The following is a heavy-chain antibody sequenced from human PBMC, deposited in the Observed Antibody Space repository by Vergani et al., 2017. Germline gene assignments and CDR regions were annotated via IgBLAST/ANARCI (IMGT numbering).Heavy chain of an antibody. CDR3: ARDRGIVVGYGMDV. J-gene: IGHJ6*02. V-gene: IGHV3-30*03. CDR1: GFTFSSYG. Sequence: QVQLVESGGGVVQPGRSLRLSCAASGFTFSSYGMHWVRQAPGKGLEWVSVISYDGSIKYYADSVKGRFTISRDNAKNSLYLQMNSLRAEETAVYYCARDRGIVVGYGMDVWGQGTTVTVSS. CDR2: ISYDGSIK. D-gene: IGHD3-22*01.